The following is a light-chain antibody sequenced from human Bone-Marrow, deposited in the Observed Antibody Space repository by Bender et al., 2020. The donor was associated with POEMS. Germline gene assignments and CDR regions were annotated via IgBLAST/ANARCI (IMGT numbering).Light chain of an antibody. CDR3: SSPTVNNIYA. Sequence: QSALTQPPSASGSPGQSVYISCTGTSSDVGTSNFVSWYQQHPGKVPKVMIYEVNKRPSGVPDRFSGSKSGNTASLTVSGLQVEDEADYYCSSPTVNNIYAFGTGTKVTVL. CDR1: SSDVGTSNF. V-gene: IGLV2-8*01. CDR2: EVN. J-gene: IGLJ1*01.